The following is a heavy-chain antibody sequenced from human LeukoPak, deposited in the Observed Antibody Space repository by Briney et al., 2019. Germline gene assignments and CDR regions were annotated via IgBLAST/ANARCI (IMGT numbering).Heavy chain of an antibody. CDR2: INSDGSST. Sequence: GGSLRLSCAASGFTFSSYWMHWVRQAPGKGLVWVSRINSDGSSTSYADSVKGRFTISRDNAKNTLYLQMNSLRAEDTAVYYCAREVWGLAAAMRLGNMDVWGKGTTVTVSS. D-gene: IGHD2-2*01. CDR1: GFTFSSYW. CDR3: AREVWGLAAAMRLGNMDV. J-gene: IGHJ6*03. V-gene: IGHV3-74*01.